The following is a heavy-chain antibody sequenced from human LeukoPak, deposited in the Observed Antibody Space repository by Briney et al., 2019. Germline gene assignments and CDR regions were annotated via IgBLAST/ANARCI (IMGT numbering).Heavy chain of an antibody. CDR2: IYHSGNT. V-gene: IGHV4-59*01. J-gene: IGHJ5*02. Sequence: SETLSLTCTVSGGSISTYYWNWIRQPPGKGLEWIGYIYHSGNTNYNPSLQSRVTISVDTSKNQFSLNLRSVTAADTAVYYCAREIVPAASTGWFDPWGQGTLVTVSS. D-gene: IGHD2-2*01. CDR3: AREIVPAASTGWFDP. CDR1: GGSISTYY.